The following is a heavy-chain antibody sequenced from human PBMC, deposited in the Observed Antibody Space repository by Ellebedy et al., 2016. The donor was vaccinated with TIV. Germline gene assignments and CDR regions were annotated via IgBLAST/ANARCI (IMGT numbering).Heavy chain of an antibody. D-gene: IGHD1-26*01. CDR3: VKGIRVGAADSFDV. Sequence: GESLKISXTASGFRFSDFGMGWVRQAPGKGLEWVSVISAGSDTRLYGISVEGRFAISRDNSKNTMNLEMGSLGADDTAIYYCVKGIRVGAADSFDVWGQGTMVTVSS. V-gene: IGHV3-23*02. J-gene: IGHJ3*01. CDR1: GFRFSDFG. CDR2: ISAGSDTR.